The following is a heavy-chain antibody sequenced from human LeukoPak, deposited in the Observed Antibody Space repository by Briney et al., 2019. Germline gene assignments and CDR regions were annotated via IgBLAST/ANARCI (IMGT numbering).Heavy chain of an antibody. CDR1: GGSFSGYY. CDR3: ARGEDGDYYFQH. D-gene: IGHD4-17*01. Sequence: SETLSLTCAVYGGSFSGYYWSWIRQPPGKGLEWIGEINHSGSSNYNPSLKSRVTISVDTSKNQFSLKLSSVTDADTAVYYCARGEDGDYYFQHWGQGTLVTVSS. J-gene: IGHJ1*01. CDR2: INHSGSS. V-gene: IGHV4-34*01.